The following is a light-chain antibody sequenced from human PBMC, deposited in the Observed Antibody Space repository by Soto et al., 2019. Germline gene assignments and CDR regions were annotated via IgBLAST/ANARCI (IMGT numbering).Light chain of an antibody. J-gene: IGLJ2*01. V-gene: IGLV4-69*01. CDR3: QTLGSGNVV. Sequence: QPVLTQSPSASASLGASVKLTCTLSSGHSNYAIAWHQQQSEKGPRYLMKLNSDGSHSKGDGIPDRFSGSSYGAERYLTISSLQSEDEADYYCQTLGSGNVVFGGGTKLTVL. CDR1: SGHSNYA. CDR2: LNSDGSH.